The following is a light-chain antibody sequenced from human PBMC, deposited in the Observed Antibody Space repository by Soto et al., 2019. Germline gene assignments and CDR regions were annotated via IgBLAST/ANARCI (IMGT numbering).Light chain of an antibody. CDR3: QQLRMYPST. Sequence: IHLTQSPSSLSASVGDIFTITCRASQDIAIYLDWYQQKPGEAPKLLIYAASTLYGGVPSRLSGSGSGTDLAITITSMKHEDFETYYCQQLRMYPSTFGGGTQVDIK. J-gene: IGKJ4*01. CDR1: QDIAIY. V-gene: IGKV1-9*01. CDR2: AAS.